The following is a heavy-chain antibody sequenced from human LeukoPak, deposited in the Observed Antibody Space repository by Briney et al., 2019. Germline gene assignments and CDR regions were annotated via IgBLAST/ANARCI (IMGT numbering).Heavy chain of an antibody. CDR1: GGSISSYY. Sequence: SETLSLTCTVSGGSISSYYWSWIRQPAGKGLEWIGRIYTSGNTNYNPSLKSRVTMSVDTSKNQFSLKLSSVTAADTAVYYCARDLHGSGTWDWFDPWGQGALVTVSS. D-gene: IGHD3-10*01. CDR3: ARDLHGSGTWDWFDP. V-gene: IGHV4-4*07. J-gene: IGHJ5*02. CDR2: IYTSGNT.